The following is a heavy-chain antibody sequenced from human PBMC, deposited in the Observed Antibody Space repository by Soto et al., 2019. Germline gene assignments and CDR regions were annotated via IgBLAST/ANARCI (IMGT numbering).Heavy chain of an antibody. D-gene: IGHD6-13*01. Sequence: EVQLLESGGGLVQPGGSLRLSCAASGFTFSSYAMSWVRQAPGKGLEWVSTISGGGGSAYYADSVKGRFTISRDNSKYTLYLQMKSLRAEDTAVYYCAKEGMESNCWYHFDYWGQGTLVTVSS. CDR3: AKEGMESNCWYHFDY. V-gene: IGHV3-23*01. CDR2: ISGGGGSA. J-gene: IGHJ4*02. CDR1: GFTFSSYA.